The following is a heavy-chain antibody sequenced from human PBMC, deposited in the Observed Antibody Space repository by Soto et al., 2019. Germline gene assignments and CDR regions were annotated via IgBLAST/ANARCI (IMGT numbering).Heavy chain of an antibody. Sequence: SETLSLTCAVYGGSLSGYYWSWIRQPPGKALEWIGEFNHSGDTNYNPSLKSRVTISVDTSKHQLFLNLSSVTAADTAMYYCARHHVRGRTIAGAAEFWGQGTLVTVSS. J-gene: IGHJ4*02. CDR3: ARHHVRGRTIAGAAEF. CDR1: GGSLSGYY. CDR2: FNHSGDT. D-gene: IGHD1-26*01. V-gene: IGHV4-34*01.